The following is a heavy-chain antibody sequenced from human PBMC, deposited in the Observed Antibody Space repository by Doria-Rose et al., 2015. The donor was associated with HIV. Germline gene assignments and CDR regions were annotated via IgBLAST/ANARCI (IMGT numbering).Heavy chain of an antibody. CDR3: ARDVGRMDV. D-gene: IGHD3-10*01. CDR1: GYTSSTDA. J-gene: IGHJ6*02. V-gene: IGHV1-18*01. CDR2: ISAYNGNT. Sequence: QVQLVQSGAEVKKPGASVKVSCRASGYTSSTDAFSWVRQVTGQGLEWMGWISAYNGNTDYAQKLQGRVTMTTDTSTSTAYMELRSLRSDDTAVYYCARDVGRMDVWGQGTTVTVSS.